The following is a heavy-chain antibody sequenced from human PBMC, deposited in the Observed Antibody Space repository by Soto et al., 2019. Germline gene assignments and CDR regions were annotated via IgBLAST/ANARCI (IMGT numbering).Heavy chain of an antibody. D-gene: IGHD1-1*01. Sequence: GGSLRLSCAASGFTFDDYTMHWVRQAPGKGLEWVSLISWDGGSTYYADSVKGRFTISRDNSKNSLYLQMNSLRTEDTALYYCAKDMGYEARDYYYYYGMDVWGQGTTVTVSS. CDR3: AKDMGYEARDYYYYYGMDV. CDR1: GFTFDDYT. J-gene: IGHJ6*02. CDR2: ISWDGGST. V-gene: IGHV3-43*01.